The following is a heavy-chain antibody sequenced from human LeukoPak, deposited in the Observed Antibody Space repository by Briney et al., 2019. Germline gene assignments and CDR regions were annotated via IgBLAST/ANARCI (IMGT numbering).Heavy chain of an antibody. CDR2: IYHSGST. Sequence: PSGTLSLTCAVSGGSIDGSEWWNWVRQPPGKGLEWIGSIYHSGSTYYNPSLKSRVTISVDTSKNQFSLKLSSVTAADTAIYYCARDVSTVINWGQGTLVTVSS. V-gene: IGHV4-4*02. D-gene: IGHD4-17*01. CDR1: GGSIDGSEW. J-gene: IGHJ4*02. CDR3: ARDVSTVIN.